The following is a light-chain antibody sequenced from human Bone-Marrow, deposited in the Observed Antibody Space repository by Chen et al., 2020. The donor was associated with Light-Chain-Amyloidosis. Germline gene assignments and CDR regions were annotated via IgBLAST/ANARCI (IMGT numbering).Light chain of an antibody. CDR1: SSHVGIYNL. CDR3: AAWDGSLSGYV. J-gene: IGLJ1*01. V-gene: IGLV2-14*02. Sequence: QSALTQPASVSGSPGQWITISCTGPSSHVGIYNLVSWYQHTPGKAPKLIIYDSPKRPSGISDRFSGSKSGTSAFLAISGLRSEDEADYYCAAWDGSLSGYVFGTGTKVIVL. CDR2: DSP.